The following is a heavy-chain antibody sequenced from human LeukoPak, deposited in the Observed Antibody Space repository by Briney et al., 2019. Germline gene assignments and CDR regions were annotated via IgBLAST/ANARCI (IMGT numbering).Heavy chain of an antibody. V-gene: IGHV3-48*01. CDR2: ISSSSSTI. J-gene: IGHJ4*02. D-gene: IGHD4-11*01. CDR1: GFTFSSYS. CDR3: ARAYSSYGLEDYFDY. Sequence: PGGSLRLSCAASGFTFSSYSMNWVRQAPGKGLEWVSYISSSSSTIYYADSVKGRSTISRDNAKNSPYLQMNSLRAEDTAVYYCARAYSSYGLEDYFDYWGQGTLVTVSS.